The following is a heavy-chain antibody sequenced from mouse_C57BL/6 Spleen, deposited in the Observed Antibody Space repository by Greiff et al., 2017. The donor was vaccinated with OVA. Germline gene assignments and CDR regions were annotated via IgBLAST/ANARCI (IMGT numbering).Heavy chain of an antibody. D-gene: IGHD1-1*01. CDR3: TITTVVASSGLDY. J-gene: IGHJ2*01. V-gene: IGHV14-1*01. CDR1: GFNIKDYY. CDR2: IDPEDGDT. Sequence: EVQLQQSGAELVRPGASVKLSCTASGFNIKDYYMHWVKQRPEQGLEWIGRIDPEDGDTEYAPKFQGKATMTADTSSNTAYLQLSSLTSEDTAVYYCTITTVVASSGLDYWGQGTTLTVSS.